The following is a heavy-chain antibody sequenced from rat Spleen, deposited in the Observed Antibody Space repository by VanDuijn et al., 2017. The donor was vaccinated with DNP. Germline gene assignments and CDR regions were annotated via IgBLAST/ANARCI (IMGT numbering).Heavy chain of an antibody. D-gene: IGHD1-4*01. V-gene: IGHV5-7*01. CDR3: ARASGPRFAY. CDR2: IIYDGGRT. J-gene: IGHJ2*01. Sequence: EVQLVESGGGPVQPGRSLKLSCAASGFTFSDYNMAWVRQAPKKGLEWVATIIYDGGRTYYRDSVKGRFTISRDNAQNTLYLQLSKRVSEETAIYYCARASGPRFAYWGQGVMVTVSS. CDR1: GFTFSDYN.